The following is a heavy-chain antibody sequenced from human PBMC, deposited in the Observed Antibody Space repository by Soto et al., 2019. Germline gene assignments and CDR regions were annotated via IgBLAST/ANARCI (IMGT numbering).Heavy chain of an antibody. J-gene: IGHJ1*01. CDR2: IYYSGST. CDR3: ARGQYYYDSSGYYSKYFQH. D-gene: IGHD3-22*01. Sequence: QVQLQESGPGLVKPSQTLSLTCTVSGGSISSGGYYWSWIRQHPGKGLEWIGYIYYSGSTYYNPSLKSRVTLSVDTSKNQFSLKLSSVTAADTAVYYCARGQYYYDSSGYYSKYFQHWGQGTLVTVSS. V-gene: IGHV4-31*03. CDR1: GGSISSGGYY.